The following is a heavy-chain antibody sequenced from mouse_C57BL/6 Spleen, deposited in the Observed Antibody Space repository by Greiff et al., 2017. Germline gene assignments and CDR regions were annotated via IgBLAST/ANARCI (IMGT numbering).Heavy chain of an antibody. D-gene: IGHD1-1*01. CDR3: ASLYGSSYDFDY. Sequence: QVQLQQPGAELVRPGSSVKLSCKASGYTFTSYWMDWVKQRPGQGLEWIGNLYPSDSETHYNQKFKDKATLTVDKSSSTAYMQLSSLTSEDSAVYYCASLYGSSYDFDYGGQGTTLTVAS. V-gene: IGHV1-61*01. CDR2: LYPSDSET. J-gene: IGHJ2*01. CDR1: GYTFTSYW.